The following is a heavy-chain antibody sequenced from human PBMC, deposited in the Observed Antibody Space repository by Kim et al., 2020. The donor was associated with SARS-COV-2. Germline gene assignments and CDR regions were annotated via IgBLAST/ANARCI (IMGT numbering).Heavy chain of an antibody. CDR3: ARAYSGSSEKLDY. Sequence: YNPSLKSRVNISVDTSKNQFSLKLSSVTAADTAVYYCARAYSGSSEKLDYWGQGTLVTVSS. D-gene: IGHD6-6*01. J-gene: IGHJ4*02. V-gene: IGHV4-39*07.